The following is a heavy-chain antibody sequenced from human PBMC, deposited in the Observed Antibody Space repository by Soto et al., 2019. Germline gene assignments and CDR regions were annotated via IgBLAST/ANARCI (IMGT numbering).Heavy chain of an antibody. V-gene: IGHV1-2*02. CDR3: ASAAVTGTAGLDF. Sequence: ASVKVSCKASGYTFSGFYMHWVRQAPGQGLEWMGWINPNSGGTKSAEKFQGRVTMTRDTSISTAYMELSRLTSDDTAVYDCASAAVTGTAGLDFWGQGTRVTVSS. D-gene: IGHD6-19*01. CDR1: GYTFSGFY. J-gene: IGHJ4*02. CDR2: INPNSGGT.